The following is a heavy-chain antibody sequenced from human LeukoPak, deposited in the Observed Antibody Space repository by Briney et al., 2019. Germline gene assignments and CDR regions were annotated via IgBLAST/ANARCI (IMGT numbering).Heavy chain of an antibody. CDR3: ATEAIVVVTARDYWYFDL. J-gene: IGHJ2*01. V-gene: IGHV1-69*04. D-gene: IGHD2-21*02. Sequence: SVKVSCQASGGTFSSYAISWVRQAPGQGLEWMGRIIPILGIPNYAQKFQGRVTITADKSTTTAYMELSSLRSEDTAVYYCATEAIVVVTARDYWYFDLWGRGTLVTVSS. CDR2: IIPILGIP. CDR1: GGTFSSYA.